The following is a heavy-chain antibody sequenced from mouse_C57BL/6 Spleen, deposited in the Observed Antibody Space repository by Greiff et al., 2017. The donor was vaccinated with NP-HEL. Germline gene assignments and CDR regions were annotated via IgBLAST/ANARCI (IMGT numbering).Heavy chain of an antibody. D-gene: IGHD2-5*01. CDR1: GFTFSNYW. Sequence: EVKVEESGGGLVQPGGSMKLSCVASGFTFSNYWMNWVRQSPEKGLEWVAQIRLKSDNYATHYAESVKGRFTISRDDSKSSVYLQMNNLRAEDTGIYYCTEDSNYPWYFDVWGTGTTVTVSS. J-gene: IGHJ1*03. V-gene: IGHV6-3*01. CDR2: IRLKSDNYAT. CDR3: TEDSNYPWYFDV.